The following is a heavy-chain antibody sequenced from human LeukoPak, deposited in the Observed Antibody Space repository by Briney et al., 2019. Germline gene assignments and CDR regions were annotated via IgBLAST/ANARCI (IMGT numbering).Heavy chain of an antibody. CDR2: IYHSGST. CDR1: GYSISSGYY. CDR3: ARVMVVGAAAYWYLDL. V-gene: IGHV4-38-2*02. J-gene: IGHJ2*01. D-gene: IGHD1-26*01. Sequence: PSETLSLTCTVSGYSISSGYYWGWIRQPPGKGLEWIGSIYHSGSTYYNPSLKSRVTISVDTSKNQFSLKLSSVTAADTGVYYCARVMVVGAAAYWYLDLWGRGTLVTVSS.